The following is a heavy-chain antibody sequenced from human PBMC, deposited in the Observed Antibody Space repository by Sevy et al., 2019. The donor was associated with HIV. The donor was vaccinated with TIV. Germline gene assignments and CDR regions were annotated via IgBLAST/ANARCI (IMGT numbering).Heavy chain of an antibody. CDR2: ISYDGSSK. Sequence: GGSLRLSCAASGFTFSSYAMHWVRQAPGKGLEWVAIISYDGSSKYYAYFVKGRFTISRDNSKNTLYLQMSSLRAEDTAMYYCARDQHDYAGNIRTGWFDPWGQGILVTVSS. J-gene: IGHJ5*02. D-gene: IGHD4-17*01. V-gene: IGHV3-30-3*01. CDR1: GFTFSSYA. CDR3: ARDQHDYAGNIRTGWFDP.